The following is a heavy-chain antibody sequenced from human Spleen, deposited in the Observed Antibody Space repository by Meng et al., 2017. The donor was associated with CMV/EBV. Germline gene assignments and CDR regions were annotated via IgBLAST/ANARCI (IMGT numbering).Heavy chain of an antibody. Sequence: WTLSGFTLSTSGVGVGRSRQPTGKALEWLALIYWDDDKRYRPSLKSRLTITKDTSNNQVVLRMTNMDPVDTATYYCAHRRDVDSFDFWGQGTLVTVSS. CDR2: IYWDDDK. CDR3: AHRRDVDSFDF. CDR1: GFTLSTSGVG. D-gene: IGHD4-17*01. V-gene: IGHV2-5*02. J-gene: IGHJ4*02.